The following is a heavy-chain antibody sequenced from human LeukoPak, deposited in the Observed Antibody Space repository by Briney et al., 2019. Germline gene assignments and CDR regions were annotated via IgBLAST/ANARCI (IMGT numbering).Heavy chain of an antibody. CDR1: GLIFSSYR. CDR3: ASHYSSGWFHFDY. J-gene: IGHJ4*02. Sequence: PGGSLRLSCAASGLIFSSYRMNWVRQAPGKGLEWISYISSSSSTIEYADSVKGRFTISRDNAKNSLYLQMSSLRAEDTAVYYCASHYSSGWFHFDYWGQGTLVTVSS. V-gene: IGHV3-48*01. CDR2: ISSSSSTI. D-gene: IGHD6-19*01.